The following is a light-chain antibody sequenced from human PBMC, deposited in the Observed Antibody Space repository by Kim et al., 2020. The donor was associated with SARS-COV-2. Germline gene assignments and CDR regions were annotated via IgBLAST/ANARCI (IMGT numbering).Light chain of an antibody. CDR2: DVS. CDR1: SSDVGGYNY. J-gene: IGLJ2*01. Sequence: GQSVTIACTGTSSDVGGYNYVSWYQQHPGKAPKLMIYDVSKRPSGVPDRFSGSKSGNTASLTISGLQAEDEADYYCCSYAGSYTFQFGGGTNLTVL. V-gene: IGLV2-11*01. CDR3: CSYAGSYTFQ.